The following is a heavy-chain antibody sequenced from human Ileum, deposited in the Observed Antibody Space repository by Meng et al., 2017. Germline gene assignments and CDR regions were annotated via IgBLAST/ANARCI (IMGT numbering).Heavy chain of an antibody. V-gene: IGHV4-39*06. Sequence: PEPCPGLGMPPGTPSLTCTLSGGPFIRNNAYWTWIRQPPGQGLEWIGSVSSGGSTLYNPSLNSRLTISIDTSKTQFLLKMRSVLAADTAVYYCSRRQKSGSYSNWFDPWGQGTLVTVSS. CDR1: GGPFIRNNAY. CDR3: SRRQKSGSYSNWFDP. CDR2: VSSGGST. J-gene: IGHJ5*02. D-gene: IGHD1-26*01.